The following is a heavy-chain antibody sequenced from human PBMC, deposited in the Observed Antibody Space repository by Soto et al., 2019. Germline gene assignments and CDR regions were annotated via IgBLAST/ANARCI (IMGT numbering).Heavy chain of an antibody. CDR1: GFTFSSYG. D-gene: IGHD3-10*01. CDR3: ARLPYYGSGSNYYGMDV. CDR2: IWYDGSNK. V-gene: IGHV3-33*01. Sequence: AGGSLRLSCAASGFTFSSYGMHWVRQAPGKGLEWVAVIWYDGSNKYYADSVKGRFTISRDNSKNTLYLQMNSLRAEDTAVYYCARLPYYGSGSNYYGMDVWGQGTTVTVSS. J-gene: IGHJ6*02.